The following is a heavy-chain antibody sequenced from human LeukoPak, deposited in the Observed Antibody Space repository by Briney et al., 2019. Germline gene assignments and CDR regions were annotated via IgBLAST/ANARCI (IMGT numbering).Heavy chain of an antibody. Sequence: ASVKVSCKASGYTFTSYGISWVRQAPGQGLEWMGWISAYNGNTNYAQKLQGRVTMTTDTSTSTAYMELRSLRSDDTAVYYCARASGSYLVYYYYYMDVWGEGTTVTVSS. J-gene: IGHJ6*03. CDR1: GYTFTSYG. CDR3: ARASGSYLVYYYYYMDV. D-gene: IGHD1-26*01. V-gene: IGHV1-18*01. CDR2: ISAYNGNT.